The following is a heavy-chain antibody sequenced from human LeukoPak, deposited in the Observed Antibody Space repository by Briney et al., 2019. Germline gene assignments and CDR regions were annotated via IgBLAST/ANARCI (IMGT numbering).Heavy chain of an antibody. D-gene: IGHD5-24*01. Sequence: SETLSLTCTVSGGSIGSYYWSWIRQPPGKGLEWIGYIYYSGSTYYNPSLKSRVTISVDTSKNQFSLKLSSVTAADTAVYYCARVARGLQSAIDYWGQGTLVTVSS. V-gene: IGHV4-59*06. CDR2: IYYSGST. CDR1: GGSIGSYY. J-gene: IGHJ4*02. CDR3: ARVARGLQSAIDY.